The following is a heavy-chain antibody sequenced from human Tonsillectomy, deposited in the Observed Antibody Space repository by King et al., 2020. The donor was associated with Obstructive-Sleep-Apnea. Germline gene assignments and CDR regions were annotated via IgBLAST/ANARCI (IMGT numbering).Heavy chain of an antibody. CDR1: GFTFSSYA. J-gene: IGHJ4*02. D-gene: IGHD2-21*02. CDR2: ISYDGSDK. V-gene: IGHV3-30*04. Sequence: HVQLVESGGGVVQPGRSLRLSCAASGFTFSSYAMHWVRQAPGKGLEWVAVISYDGSDKYYADSVKGRFTISRDNSKNTLYLQMNSLRAEDTAVYYCAGGVVVTAACSYWGQGTLVTVSS. CDR3: AGGVVVTAACSY.